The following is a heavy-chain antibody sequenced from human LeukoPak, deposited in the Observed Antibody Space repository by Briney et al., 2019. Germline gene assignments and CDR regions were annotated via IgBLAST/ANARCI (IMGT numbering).Heavy chain of an antibody. J-gene: IGHJ6*02. V-gene: IGHV3-21*01. Sequence: GGSLRLSCAASGFTFSSYSMNWVRQAPGKGLEWVSSISSSSSYIYYADSVKGRFTISRDNAKNSLYLQMNSLRAEDTAVYYCAREVDSSSWSTYYYYCGMDVWGQGTTVTVSS. CDR2: ISSSSSYI. CDR3: AREVDSSSWSTYYYYCGMDV. CDR1: GFTFSSYS. D-gene: IGHD6-13*01.